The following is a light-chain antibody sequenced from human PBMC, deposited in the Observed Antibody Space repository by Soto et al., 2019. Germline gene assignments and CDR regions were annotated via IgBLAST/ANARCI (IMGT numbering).Light chain of an antibody. Sequence: QSVLAQPASVSGSPGQSITISCTGTSSDVGGYDYVSWYQQHPGKAPQLMIYAVSNRPSGVSNRFSASKSGNTASLSISGLQAEDEADYYCSSYTSNSTYVFGTGTKVTVL. CDR2: AVS. V-gene: IGLV2-14*01. CDR1: SSDVGGYDY. J-gene: IGLJ1*01. CDR3: SSYTSNSTYV.